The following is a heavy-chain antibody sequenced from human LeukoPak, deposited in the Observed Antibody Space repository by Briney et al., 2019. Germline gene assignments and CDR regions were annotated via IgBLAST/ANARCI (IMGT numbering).Heavy chain of an antibody. Sequence: GGSLRLSCAASGFTFSSYAMHWVRQAPGKGLEWVAVISYDGSNKYYADSVKGRFTISRDNSKNTLYLQMNSLRAEDTAVYYCARDKNYFDYWGQGTLVTVSS. J-gene: IGHJ4*02. CDR1: GFTFSSYA. CDR3: ARDKNYFDY. V-gene: IGHV3-30-3*01. CDR2: ISYDGSNK.